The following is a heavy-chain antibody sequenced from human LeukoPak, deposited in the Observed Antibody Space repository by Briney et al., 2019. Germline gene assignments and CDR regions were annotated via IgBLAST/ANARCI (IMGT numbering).Heavy chain of an antibody. CDR3: ARRSLSRSYYFDY. Sequence: GYIYYSGSTNYNPSLKSRVTISVDTSKNQFSLKLSSVTAADTAVYYCARRSLSRSYYFDYWGQGTLVTVSS. J-gene: IGHJ4*02. V-gene: IGHV4-59*08. CDR2: IYYSGST. D-gene: IGHD3-10*01.